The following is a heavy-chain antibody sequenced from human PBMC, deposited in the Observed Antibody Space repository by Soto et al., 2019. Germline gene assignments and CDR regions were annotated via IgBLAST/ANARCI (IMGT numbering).Heavy chain of an antibody. J-gene: IGHJ6*02. CDR3: ARGRWVRGFYYYYGMDV. D-gene: IGHD3-10*01. Sequence: SHTLSLTCAVYGGSFLGYSWSWIRQPPGQGLEWIGEINHSGSTNYNPSLKSRVTISVDTSKNQFSLKLSSVTAADTAVYYCARGRWVRGFYYYYGMDVWGQGTTVT. V-gene: IGHV4-34*01. CDR2: INHSGST. CDR1: GGSFLGYS.